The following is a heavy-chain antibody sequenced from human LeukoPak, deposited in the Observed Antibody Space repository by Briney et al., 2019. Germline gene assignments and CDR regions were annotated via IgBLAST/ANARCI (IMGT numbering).Heavy chain of an antibody. D-gene: IGHD1-26*01. CDR2: IWYDGSNK. CDR1: GFTFSSYG. CDR3: AREEVGATTGDY. V-gene: IGHV3-33*01. Sequence: PGRSLRLSCAASGFTFSSYGMHWVRQAPGKGLEWVAVIWYDGSNKYYADSVKGRFTISRDNSKNTLYLQMNSLRAEDTAVYYCAREEVGATTGDYWGQGTLVTVSS. J-gene: IGHJ4*02.